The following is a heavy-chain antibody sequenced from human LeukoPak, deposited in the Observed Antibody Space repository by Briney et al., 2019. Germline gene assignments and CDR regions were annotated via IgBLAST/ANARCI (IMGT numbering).Heavy chain of an antibody. CDR2: IFHTGSA. D-gene: IGHD3-10*01. V-gene: IGHV4-59*01. J-gene: IGHJ4*02. Sequence: PSETLSLTCAVYGGSFSSFYWSWIRQPPGQGLEWIGYIFHTGSASYNPSLRSRVTMSVDTSKNQFSLRLTSVSAADTAVYYCARYGSGNTEFDYWGQGTLVTVSS. CDR3: ARYGSGNTEFDY. CDR1: GGSFSSFY.